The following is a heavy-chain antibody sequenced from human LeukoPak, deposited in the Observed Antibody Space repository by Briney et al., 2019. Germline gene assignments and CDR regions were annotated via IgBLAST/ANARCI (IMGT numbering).Heavy chain of an antibody. J-gene: IGHJ4*02. D-gene: IGHD3-10*01. V-gene: IGHV4-31*03. Sequence: SETLSLTCTVSGGSISSGGYYWSWIRQHPGKGLEWIGYIYYSGSTYYNPSLKSRVTISVDTSKNQFSLKLSSVTAADTAVYYSARGDTMVRDFDYWGQGTLVTVPS. CDR2: IYYSGST. CDR3: ARGDTMVRDFDY. CDR1: GGSISSGGYY.